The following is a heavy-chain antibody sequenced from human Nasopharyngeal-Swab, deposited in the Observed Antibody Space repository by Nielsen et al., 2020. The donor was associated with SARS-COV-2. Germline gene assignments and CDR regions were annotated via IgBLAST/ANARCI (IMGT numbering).Heavy chain of an antibody. J-gene: IGHJ4*02. V-gene: IGHV3-23*01. D-gene: IGHD2/OR15-2a*01. Sequence: GGSLRLSCVASGYSFRTYGMSWVRQAPGKGLEWVAAISGSGDISGGGGSTYYADSVKGRFTISRDNSKNTLSLQMNGLGAEDTAVYYCAKDLRGPYFFWGQGTLVTVSS. CDR2: ISGSGDISGGGGST. CDR1: GYSFRTYG. CDR3: AKDLRGPYFF.